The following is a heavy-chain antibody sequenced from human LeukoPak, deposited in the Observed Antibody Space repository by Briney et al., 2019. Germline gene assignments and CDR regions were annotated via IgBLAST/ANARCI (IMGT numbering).Heavy chain of an antibody. CDR3: ASSVDYGSSWFGGYYMDV. Sequence: PGGSLRLSCEASGFTFSTYWMSWVRQAPGKGLVWVSRINSDGSSTNYADSVKGRFFISRDNAKNTLYLQMNSLRVEDTAVYFCASSVDYGSSWFGGYYMDVWGKGTTVTVSS. CDR1: GFTFSTYW. V-gene: IGHV3-74*01. CDR2: INSDGSST. J-gene: IGHJ6*03. D-gene: IGHD6-13*01.